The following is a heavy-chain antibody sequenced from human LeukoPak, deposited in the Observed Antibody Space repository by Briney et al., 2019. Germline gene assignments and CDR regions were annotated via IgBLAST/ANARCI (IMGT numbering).Heavy chain of an antibody. V-gene: IGHV3-7*01. D-gene: IGHD4/OR15-4a*01. Sequence: GGSLRLSCAASGFRFNTYWMSWVRQAPGKGLEWVANIKQDGNEKYYADSVKGRFTISRDNGKNSLDLQMNSLRADDAAVYYCARDTLGEGEDANYAVYYFDYWGQGTVVTVSS. CDR2: IKQDGNEK. CDR3: ARDTLGEGEDANYAVYYFDY. J-gene: IGHJ4*02. CDR1: GFRFNTYW.